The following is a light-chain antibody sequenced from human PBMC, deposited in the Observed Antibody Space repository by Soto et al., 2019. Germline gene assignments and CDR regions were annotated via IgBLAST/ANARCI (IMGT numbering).Light chain of an antibody. CDR3: QQYYSTPRT. CDR1: QSILSSSNNRNY. Sequence: DIVMTQSPDSLAVSLGERATINCKSSQSILSSSNNRNYLVWYQQKPGQPPRLLIHWASTRKFGVPDRFSGSVSGTDFTLTISSLQAEDVAVYYCQQYYSTPRTFGQGTKVEIK. CDR2: WAS. V-gene: IGKV4-1*01. J-gene: IGKJ1*01.